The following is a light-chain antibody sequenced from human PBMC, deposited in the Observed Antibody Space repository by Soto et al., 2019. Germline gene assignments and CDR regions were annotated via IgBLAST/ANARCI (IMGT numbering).Light chain of an antibody. J-gene: IGKJ2*01. CDR3: QQRSNWPPNT. CDR2: DAS. V-gene: IGKV3-11*01. CDR1: QSVSSY. Sequence: EIVLTQSPATLSLSPGERATLSCRASQSVSSYLAWYQQKPGQAPRLLIYDASNRATGIPARFSGSGSGTDFTLTISSLEPEDFAVNYCQQRSNWPPNTFGHGTKLEIK.